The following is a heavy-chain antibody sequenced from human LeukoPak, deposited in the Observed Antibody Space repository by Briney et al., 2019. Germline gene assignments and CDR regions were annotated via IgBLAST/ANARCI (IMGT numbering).Heavy chain of an antibody. V-gene: IGHV3-21*01. D-gene: IGHD1-26*01. CDR3: ARRSEWSGSYQPFDS. Sequence: PGGSLRLSCAASGFTFSSYSMNWVRQAPGKGLEWVSSISSSSSYIYYADSVKGRFTISGDNAKNSLYLQMNSLRAEDTAVYYCARRSEWSGSYQPFDSWGQGTPVTVSS. CDR2: ISSSSSYI. J-gene: IGHJ4*02. CDR1: GFTFSSYS.